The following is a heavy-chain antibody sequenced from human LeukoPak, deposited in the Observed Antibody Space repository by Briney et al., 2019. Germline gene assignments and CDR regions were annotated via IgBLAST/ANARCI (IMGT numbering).Heavy chain of an antibody. J-gene: IGHJ4*02. CDR2: ISGNEGST. CDR1: GFTFNYYA. V-gene: IGHV3-23*01. Sequence: RAGGSLRLSCAASGFTFNYYAMSWVRQAPGKGLEWVSGISGNEGSTYYTDSVKGRFTISRDNTKNTVYLQMNNLRPDDTAVYFCARHDSFIPYWGQGTLVTVSS. CDR3: ARHDSFIPY. D-gene: IGHD5-18*01.